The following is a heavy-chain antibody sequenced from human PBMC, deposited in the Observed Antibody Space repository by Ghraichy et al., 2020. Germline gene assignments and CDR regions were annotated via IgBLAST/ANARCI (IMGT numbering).Heavy chain of an antibody. CDR3: ARDLWAFDI. CDR2: IYSGGTT. J-gene: IGHJ3*02. CDR1: GFDVSINR. Sequence: GALRLSCVGSGFDVSINRMSWVRQAPGKGLEWVSAIYSGGTTDYADSVKDRFTFSSDNSKNTVYLQMNSLRVDDTDVYYCARDLWAFDIWGQGTLVTVSS. V-gene: IGHV3-53*01. D-gene: IGHD2-21*01.